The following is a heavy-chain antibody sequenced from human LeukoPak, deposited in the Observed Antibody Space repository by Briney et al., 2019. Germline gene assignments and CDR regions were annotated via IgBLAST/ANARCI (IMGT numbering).Heavy chain of an antibody. D-gene: IGHD2-2*01. Sequence: PVKVSCKASGGTFSSYAISWVRQAPGQGLEWMGGIIPIFGTANYAQKFQGRVTITTDESTSTAYMELSSLRSEDTAVYYCARDSGRYCSSTSCPFDCWGQGTLITVSS. CDR1: GGTFSSYA. CDR2: IIPIFGTA. J-gene: IGHJ4*02. V-gene: IGHV1-69*05. CDR3: ARDSGRYCSSTSCPFDC.